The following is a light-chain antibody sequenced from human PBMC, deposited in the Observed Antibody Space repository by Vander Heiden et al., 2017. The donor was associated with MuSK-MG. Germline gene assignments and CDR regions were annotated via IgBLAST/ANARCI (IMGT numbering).Light chain of an antibody. CDR1: QRVSSN. CDR3: QQYNNGPPLT. Sequence: ELVMTQSPATLSVSPGERATLSCRASQRVSSNLAWYQQKPGQAPRLLIYGASTRATGIPARFSGSGSETEFTLTISSLQSEDFAVYYCQQYNNGPPLTFGGGTKVEIK. J-gene: IGKJ4*02. CDR2: GAS. V-gene: IGKV3-15*01.